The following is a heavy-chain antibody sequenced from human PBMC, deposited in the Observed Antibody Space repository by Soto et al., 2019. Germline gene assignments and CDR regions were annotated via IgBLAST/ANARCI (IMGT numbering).Heavy chain of an antibody. CDR2: VYPRDSDT. Sequence: GESLKISCKASGYIFIDYWIGWVRQMPGKGLEWMGIVYPRDSDTRYSPSFQGQVTISADRSTGTAFLQWRSLKASDTALYYCARSPLPGYSIHFNSWGQGTLVTVS. J-gene: IGHJ4*02. D-gene: IGHD2-15*01. CDR3: ARSPLPGYSIHFNS. CDR1: GYIFIDYW. V-gene: IGHV5-51*01.